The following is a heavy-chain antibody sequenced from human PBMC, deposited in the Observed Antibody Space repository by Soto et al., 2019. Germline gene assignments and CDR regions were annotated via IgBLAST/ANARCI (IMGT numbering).Heavy chain of an antibody. Sequence: QVQLVQSGAEVKKPGASVKVSCKASGYTFTSYGISWVRQAPGQGLEWMGWISAYNGNTKYAQKLQCRVTMTTYTSTITAYMELRSLRSDDTDVYYCAREGGGGYSSSSIYYYYTDVWGKGTTVTVSS. J-gene: IGHJ6*03. V-gene: IGHV1-18*01. CDR3: AREGGGGYSSSSIYYYYTDV. D-gene: IGHD6-6*01. CDR1: GYTFTSYG. CDR2: ISAYNGNT.